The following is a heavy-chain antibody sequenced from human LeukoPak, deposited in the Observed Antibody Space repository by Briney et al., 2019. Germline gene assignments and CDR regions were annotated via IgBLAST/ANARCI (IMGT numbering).Heavy chain of an antibody. J-gene: IGHJ4*02. D-gene: IGHD3-10*01. CDR1: GFTFSSSA. V-gene: IGHV3-11*01. Sequence: GGSLRLSCAASGFTFSSSAMSWIRQAPGKGLEWVSYISSSGSTIYYADSVKGRFTISRDNAKNSLYLQMNSLRAKDTAVYYCARGPYSGGVDGSGAIDYWGQGTLVTVSS. CDR3: ARGPYSGGVDGSGAIDY. CDR2: ISSSGSTI.